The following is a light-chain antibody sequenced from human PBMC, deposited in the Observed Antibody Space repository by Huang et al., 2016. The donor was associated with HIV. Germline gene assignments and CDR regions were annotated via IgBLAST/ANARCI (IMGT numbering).Light chain of an antibody. CDR1: QSVSHY. CDR2: GAS. V-gene: IGKV3-11*01. J-gene: IGKJ4*01. Sequence: IVLTQTPASLSLSAGERATLSCRASQSVSHYLAGYQHKPGQPPRLLIYGASRRATDIPARVNGSGSGTDFTLTISSLEAEDSALYYCQESDTWPRLTLGGGTKVEIK. CDR3: QESDTWPRLT.